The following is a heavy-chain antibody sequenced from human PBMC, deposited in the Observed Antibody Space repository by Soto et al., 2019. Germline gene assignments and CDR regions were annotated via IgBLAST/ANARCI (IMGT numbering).Heavy chain of an antibody. CDR2: IYYSGST. Sequence: PSETLSLTCTVSGGSISSGDYYWSWIRQPPGKGLEWIGYIYYSGSTYYNPSLKSRVTISVDTSKNQFSLKLSSVTAADTAVYYCARGTVVPAANWFDPWGQGTLVTVS. J-gene: IGHJ5*02. V-gene: IGHV4-30-4*01. D-gene: IGHD2-2*01. CDR3: ARGTVVPAANWFDP. CDR1: GGSISSGDYY.